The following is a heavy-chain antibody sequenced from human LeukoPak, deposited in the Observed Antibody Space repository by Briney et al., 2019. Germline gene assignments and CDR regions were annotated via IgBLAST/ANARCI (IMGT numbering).Heavy chain of an antibody. Sequence: PGGSLRLSCAASGFTFSSYAMSWVRQAPGKGLEWVAVISYDGSNKYYADSVKGRFTISRDNSKNTLYLQMNSLRAEDTAVYYCARGVDPWGQGTLVTVSS. J-gene: IGHJ5*02. CDR1: GFTFSSYA. CDR2: ISYDGSNK. V-gene: IGHV3-30-3*01. CDR3: ARGVDP.